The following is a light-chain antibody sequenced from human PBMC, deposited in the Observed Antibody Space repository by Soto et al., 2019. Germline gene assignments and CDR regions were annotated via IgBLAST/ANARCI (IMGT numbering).Light chain of an antibody. J-gene: IGLJ1*01. CDR1: SSDIGDYNY. CDR3: CSYTRSGTLI. Sequence: QSALTQPASVSGSPGQSITISCVGTSSDIGDYNYVSWYQQHPGKVPKVIIYDVSNRPSGVSYRFSGTKSGNTASLTVSVLQAEDEADYYCCSYTRSGTLILGTGTKLTVL. V-gene: IGLV2-14*01. CDR2: DVS.